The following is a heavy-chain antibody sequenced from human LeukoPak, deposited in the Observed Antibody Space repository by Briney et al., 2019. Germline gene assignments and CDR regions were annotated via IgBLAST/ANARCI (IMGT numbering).Heavy chain of an antibody. D-gene: IGHD3-22*01. J-gene: IGHJ5*02. V-gene: IGHV4-59*01. CDR3: ARAPGFYDSSGYYPEGWFDP. Sequence: PSETLSLTCTVSGGSISSYYWSWIRQPPGKGLEWIGYIYYSGSTNYNPSLKSRVPISVDTSKNQFSLKLSSVTAADTAVYYCARAPGFYDSSGYYPEGWFDPWGQGTLVTVSS. CDR1: GGSISSYY. CDR2: IYYSGST.